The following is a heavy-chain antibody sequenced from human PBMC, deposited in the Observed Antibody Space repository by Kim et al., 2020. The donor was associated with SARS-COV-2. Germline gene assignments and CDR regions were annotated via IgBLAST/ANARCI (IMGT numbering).Heavy chain of an antibody. V-gene: IGHV3-30*04. CDR1: GFTFSSYA. J-gene: IGHJ4*02. CDR2: ISYDGSNK. Sequence: GGSLRLSCAASGFTFSSYAMHWVRQAPGKGLEWVAVISYDGSNKYYADSVKGRFTISRDNSKNTLYLQMNSLRAEDTAVYYCARDSIAAAGKGLGYWGQGTLVTVSS. D-gene: IGHD6-13*01. CDR3: ARDSIAAAGKGLGY.